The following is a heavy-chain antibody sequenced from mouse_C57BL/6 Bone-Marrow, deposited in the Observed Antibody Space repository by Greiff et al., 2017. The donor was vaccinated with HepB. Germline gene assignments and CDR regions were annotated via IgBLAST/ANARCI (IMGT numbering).Heavy chain of an antibody. V-gene: IGHV1-81*01. CDR3: ARWWLLPFMDY. D-gene: IGHD2-3*01. CDR2: IYPRSGNT. J-gene: IGHJ4*01. Sequence: VKLVESGAELARPGASVKLSCKASGYTFTSYGISWVKQRTGQGLEWIGEIYPRSGNTYYNEKFKGKATLTADKSSSTAYMELRSLTSEDSAVYFCARWWLLPFMDYWGQGTSVTVSS. CDR1: GYTFTSYG.